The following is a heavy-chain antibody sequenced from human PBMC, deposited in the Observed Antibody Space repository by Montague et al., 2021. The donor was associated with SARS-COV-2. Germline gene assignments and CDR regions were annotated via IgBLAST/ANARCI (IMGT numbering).Heavy chain of an antibody. V-gene: IGHV4-34*01. CDR3: ARGGQHINMVVVVVTGGEYYVDF. Sequence: SETLSLTCAVYDGSFSDYSWTWIRQPPGKGLEWIGEINHRGSTNYNPSLKSRVTISVDTSKNQFSLKMTSVTAADTAVYYCARGGQHINMVVVVVTGGEYYVDFWGQGTLVAVSS. CDR1: DGSFSDYS. CDR2: INHRGST. D-gene: IGHD3-22*01. J-gene: IGHJ4*02.